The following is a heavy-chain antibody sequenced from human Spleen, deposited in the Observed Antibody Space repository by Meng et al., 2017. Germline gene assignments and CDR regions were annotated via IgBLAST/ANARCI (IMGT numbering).Heavy chain of an antibody. V-gene: IGHV4-34*01. CDR2: IDHRGST. CDR3: AVKDYTFWSGYSSYY. J-gene: IGHJ4*02. CDR1: GGSFSAYY. D-gene: IGHD3-3*01. Sequence: QVQLHESGPGLVKPSQTLSLTCAVYGGSFSAYYWSWIRQSPGKGLEWIGDIDHRGSTNYNPTLKSRVTISVGTSKGHFSLKLTSVTAADTAIYYCAVKDYTFWSGYSSYYWGQGTLVTVSS.